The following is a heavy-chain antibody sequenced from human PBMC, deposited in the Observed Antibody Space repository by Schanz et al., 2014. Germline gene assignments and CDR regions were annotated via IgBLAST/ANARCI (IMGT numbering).Heavy chain of an antibody. J-gene: IGHJ3*01. Sequence: QVQLVQSGAEVKKPGASVKVSCEISGYTVSALAMHWVRQAPGKGLEWLGGFDVEDGETIYAQKFQGRVTMTEDTSTTTVYMELRGLRSDDTAVYYCARETTIITGGAFDVWGQGTMVTVSS. D-gene: IGHD3-9*01. CDR3: ARETTIITGGAFDV. CDR2: FDVEDGET. CDR1: GYTVSALA. V-gene: IGHV1-24*01.